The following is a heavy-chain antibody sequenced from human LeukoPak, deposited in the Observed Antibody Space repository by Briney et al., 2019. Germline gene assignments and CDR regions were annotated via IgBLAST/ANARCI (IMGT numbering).Heavy chain of an antibody. CDR3: AKEVGTFDY. V-gene: IGHV3-9*01. D-gene: IGHD4-23*01. CDR1: GFTFDDHA. CDR2: ISWNSGSI. J-gene: IGHJ4*02. Sequence: GRSLRLSCAASGFTFDDHAMHWVRQVPGKGLEWVSGISWNSGSIGYADSVKGRFTISRDNAKNSLYLQMNSLRVEDTALYYCAKEVGTFDYWGQGTLVTVSS.